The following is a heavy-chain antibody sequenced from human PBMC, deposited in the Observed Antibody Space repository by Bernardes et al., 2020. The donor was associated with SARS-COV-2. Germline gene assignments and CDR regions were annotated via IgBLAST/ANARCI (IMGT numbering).Heavy chain of an antibody. CDR1: AFTFNSYS. V-gene: IGHV3-21*01. CDR3: AREGSEYYDSGGYYLDY. Sequence: GWSLRLSCAVSAFTFNSYSMSWVRQAPGKGLEWVSSISSSSSFIYYADSVKGRFTISRDNAKNSLYLQMNSLRAEDTAVYYCAREGSEYYDSGGYYLDYWGQGTLVTVSS. J-gene: IGHJ4*02. D-gene: IGHD3-22*01. CDR2: ISSSSSFI.